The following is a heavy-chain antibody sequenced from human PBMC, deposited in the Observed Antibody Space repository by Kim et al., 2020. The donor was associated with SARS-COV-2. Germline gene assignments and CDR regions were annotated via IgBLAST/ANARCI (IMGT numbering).Heavy chain of an antibody. CDR3: AKDYKQQLVMWFDP. Sequence: GGSLRLSCAASGFTFSSYAMHWVRQAPGKGLEWVAVIWYDGSNKYYADSVKGRFTISRDNSKNTLYLQMNSLRAEDTAVYYCAKDYKQQLVMWFDPWGQGTLVTVSS. CDR2: IWYDGSNK. D-gene: IGHD6-13*01. J-gene: IGHJ5*02. V-gene: IGHV3-33*06. CDR1: GFTFSSYA.